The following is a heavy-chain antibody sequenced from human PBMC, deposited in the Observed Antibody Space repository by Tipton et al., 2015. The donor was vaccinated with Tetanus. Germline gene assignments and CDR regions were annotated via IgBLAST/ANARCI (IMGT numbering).Heavy chain of an antibody. J-gene: IGHJ4*02. Sequence: QLVQSGAEVKKPGESLRISCKGSGYSFTSYWISWVRQMPGKGLEWMGRIDPSDSYTNYSPSFQGHVPISADKSISTAYLQWSSLKASDTAMYYCARHRGYGSGSYGPDYWGQGTLVTVSS. D-gene: IGHD3-10*01. CDR1: GYSFTSYW. CDR3: ARHRGYGSGSYGPDY. V-gene: IGHV5-10-1*01. CDR2: IDPSDSYT.